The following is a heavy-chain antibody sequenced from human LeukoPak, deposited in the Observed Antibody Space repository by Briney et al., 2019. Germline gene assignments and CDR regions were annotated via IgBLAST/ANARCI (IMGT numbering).Heavy chain of an antibody. J-gene: IGHJ4*02. CDR2: ISAYNGNT. Sequence: ASVKLSCKASGYTFTRYGISWVRQAPGQGLEWMGWISAYNGNTNYAKKLQGRVTMTTDTSTSTAYMEGRSRRSDDTAVYYCARMYYYDSNDYYYADFDYWGQGTLVTVSS. D-gene: IGHD3-22*01. CDR3: ARMYYYDSNDYYYADFDY. V-gene: IGHV1-18*01. CDR1: GYTFTRYG.